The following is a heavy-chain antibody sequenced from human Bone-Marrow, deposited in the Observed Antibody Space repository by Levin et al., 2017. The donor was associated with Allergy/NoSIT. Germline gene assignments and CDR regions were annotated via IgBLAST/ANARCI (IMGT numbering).Heavy chain of an antibody. Sequence: GESLKISCSASGFTFSSYAMHWVRQAPGKGLEYVSTISTNGGSTYYADSVKGRFTISRDNSKNTLYLQMSSLRAEDTAIYYCVKADYDFWSGYSDDNWFDPWGQGTLVTVSS. CDR3: VKADYDFWSGYSDDNWFDP. D-gene: IGHD3-3*01. CDR2: ISTNGGST. CDR1: GFTFSSYA. V-gene: IGHV3-64D*06. J-gene: IGHJ5*02.